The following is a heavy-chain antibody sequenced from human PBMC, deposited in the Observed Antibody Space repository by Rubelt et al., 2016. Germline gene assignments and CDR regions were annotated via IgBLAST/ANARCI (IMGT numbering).Heavy chain of an antibody. J-gene: IGHJ3*02. D-gene: IGHD2-15*01. CDR1: GGSISGYY. CDR3: ARAPATVPVMVVDGFDI. Sequence: QVQLQESGPGLVKPSETLSLTCSVSGGSISGYYWSWIRQPPGKGLEWIGYIYSSGSTNYNPSLKSRVTISVATSKNQFSRNLSPRTAADTAVYYGARAPATVPVMVVDGFDIWGQGTMVTVSS. V-gene: IGHV4-59*01. CDR2: IYSSGST.